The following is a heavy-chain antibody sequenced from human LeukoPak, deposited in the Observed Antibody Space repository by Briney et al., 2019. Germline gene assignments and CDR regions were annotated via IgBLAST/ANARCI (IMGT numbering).Heavy chain of an antibody. J-gene: IGHJ4*02. CDR2: IIPIFGTA. D-gene: IGHD3-10*01. Sequence: ASVKVSCKASGGTFSSYAISWVRQAPGQGLEWMGGIIPIFGTANYAQKFQGRVTITADESTSTAYMELSSLRSEDTAVYYCARVVYGSGSYYQGFDYWGQGTLVTVSS. V-gene: IGHV1-69*13. CDR3: ARVVYGSGSYYQGFDY. CDR1: GGTFSSYA.